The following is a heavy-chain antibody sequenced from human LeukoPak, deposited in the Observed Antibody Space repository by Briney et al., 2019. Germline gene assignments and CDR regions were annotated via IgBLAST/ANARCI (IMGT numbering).Heavy chain of an antibody. CDR3: ARDGYNPAWNWFDP. Sequence: SETLSLTCTVSGGSISSYYWSWIRQPAGKGLEWIGRIYTSGSTNYNPSLKSRVTMSVDTSKNQFSLKLSSVTAADTAVYYCARDGYNPAWNWFDPWGQGTLVTVSS. J-gene: IGHJ5*02. CDR2: IYTSGST. D-gene: IGHD5-24*01. V-gene: IGHV4-4*07. CDR1: GGSISSYY.